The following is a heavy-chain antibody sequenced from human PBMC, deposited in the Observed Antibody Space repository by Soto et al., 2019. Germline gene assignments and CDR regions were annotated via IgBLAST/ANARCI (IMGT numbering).Heavy chain of an antibody. CDR3: ASFPIYEHTLMDAFDI. J-gene: IGHJ3*02. D-gene: IGHD2-2*02. CDR2: IYYSGST. V-gene: IGHV4-39*01. CDR1: GGSISSSSYY. Sequence: QLQLQESGPGLVKPSETLSLTCTVSGGSISSSSYYWGWIRQPPGKGLEWIGSIYYSGSTYYNPSLKSRVTISVDTSKNQFSLKLSSVTAADTAVYYCASFPIYEHTLMDAFDIWGQGTMVTVSS.